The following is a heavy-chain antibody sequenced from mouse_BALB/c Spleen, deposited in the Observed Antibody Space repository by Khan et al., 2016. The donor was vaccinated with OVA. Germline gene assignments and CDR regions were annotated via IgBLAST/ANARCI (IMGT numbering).Heavy chain of an antibody. CDR1: GYTFINYW. Sequence: VQLQQSGAELAKPGASVKMSCKASGYTFINYWILWVKQRPGQGLEWIGYINPSTAYTEYNQNFKDKATLTADKSSRTAYMQLSSLPSADSAVYYCARRGLRWDFDYWGQGTTLTVSS. J-gene: IGHJ2*01. CDR2: INPSTAYT. D-gene: IGHD1-1*01. V-gene: IGHV1-7*01. CDR3: ARRGLRWDFDY.